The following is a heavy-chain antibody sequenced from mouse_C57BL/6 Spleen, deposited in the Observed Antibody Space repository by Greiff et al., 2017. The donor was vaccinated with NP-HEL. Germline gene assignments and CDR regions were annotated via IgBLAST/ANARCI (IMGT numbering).Heavy chain of an antibody. Sequence: VQLQQSGAELVKPGASVKISCKASGYAFSSYWMNWVKQRPGKGLEWIGQIYPGDGDTNYNGKFKGKATLTADKSSSTAYMQLSSLTSEDSAVYFCARGDSSGYLYAMDYWGQGTSVTVSS. CDR3: ARGDSSGYLYAMDY. V-gene: IGHV1-80*01. D-gene: IGHD3-2*02. J-gene: IGHJ4*01. CDR1: GYAFSSYW. CDR2: IYPGDGDT.